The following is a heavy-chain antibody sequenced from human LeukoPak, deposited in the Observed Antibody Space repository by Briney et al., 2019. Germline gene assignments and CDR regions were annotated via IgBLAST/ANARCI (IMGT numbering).Heavy chain of an antibody. D-gene: IGHD1-26*01. CDR3: ARPYSGSYLGGYYFDY. CDR2: ISAYNGNT. J-gene: IGHJ4*02. V-gene: IGHV1-18*01. Sequence: ASVKVSYKASGYTFTSYGISWVRQAPGQGLEWMGWISAYNGNTNYAQKLQGRVTMTTDTSTSTAYMELRSLRSDDTAVYYCARPYSGSYLGGYYFDYWGQGTLVTVSS. CDR1: GYTFTSYG.